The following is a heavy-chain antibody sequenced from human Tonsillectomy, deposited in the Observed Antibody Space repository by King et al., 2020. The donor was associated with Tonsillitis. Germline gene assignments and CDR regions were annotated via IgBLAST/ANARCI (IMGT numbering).Heavy chain of an antibody. Sequence: VQLVESGGGLVQPGGSLRLSCAASGFTFSSYALSWVRQAPGKGLEWVSSISVSGATPYYADSVKGRFTISRDNSKKTLYLQMNSRRAEDTAVYYCAKDTSFAGFDYWGQGALVTVSS. V-gene: IGHV3-23*04. CDR2: ISVSGATP. CDR3: AKDTSFAGFDY. J-gene: IGHJ4*02. CDR1: GFTFSSYA.